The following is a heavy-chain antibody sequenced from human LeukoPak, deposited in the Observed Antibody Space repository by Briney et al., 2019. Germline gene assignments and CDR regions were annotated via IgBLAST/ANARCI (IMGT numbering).Heavy chain of an antibody. D-gene: IGHD6-19*01. CDR2: ISSNGGST. CDR3: ARFGWPSVAGDY. J-gene: IGHJ4*02. CDR1: GFTFSSYA. Sequence: GGSLRLSSAASGFTFSSYAMHWVRQAPGKGLESVSAISSNGGSTYYANSVKGRFTISRDNSKNTLYLQMGSLRAEDMAVYYCARFGWPSVAGDYWGQGTLVTVSS. V-gene: IGHV3-64*01.